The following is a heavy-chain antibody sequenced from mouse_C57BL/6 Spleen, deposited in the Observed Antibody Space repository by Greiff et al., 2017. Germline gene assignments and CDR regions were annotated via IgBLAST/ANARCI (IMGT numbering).Heavy chain of an antibody. CDR1: GFTFSSYT. J-gene: IGHJ3*01. CDR2: ISGGGGNT. V-gene: IGHV5-9*01. Sequence: EVMLVESGGGLVKPGGSLKISCAASGFTFSSYTMTWVRQTPEKRLEWVATISGGGGNTYYPDSVKGRFTISRDNAKNTLYLQMSSLRSEDTALYYCARQDGNYGVFAYWGQGTLVTVSA. D-gene: IGHD2-1*01. CDR3: ARQDGNYGVFAY.